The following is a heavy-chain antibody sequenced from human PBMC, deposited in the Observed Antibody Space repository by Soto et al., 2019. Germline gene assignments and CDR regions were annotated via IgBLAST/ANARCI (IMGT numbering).Heavy chain of an antibody. CDR1: GFTFSSYG. Sequence: GGSLRLSCAASGFTFSSYGMHWVRQAPGKGLEWVAVISYDGSNKYYADSVKGRFTISRDNSKNTLYLQMNSLRAEDTAVYYCAKGKGDRNYFDYWGQGTLVTVSS. CDR2: ISYDGSNK. J-gene: IGHJ4*02. D-gene: IGHD3-16*01. V-gene: IGHV3-30*18. CDR3: AKGKGDRNYFDY.